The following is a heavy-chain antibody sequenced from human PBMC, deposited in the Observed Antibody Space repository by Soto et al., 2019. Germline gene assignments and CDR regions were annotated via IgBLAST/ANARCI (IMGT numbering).Heavy chain of an antibody. Sequence: SEILSLTCAVSGGSISSGGYSWSWIRQPPGKGLEWIGYIYHSGSTYYNPSLKSRVTISVDRSKNQFSLKLSSVTAADTAVYYCARVPGPWGQGTTVTVSS. CDR1: GGSISSGGYS. CDR2: IYHSGST. CDR3: ARVPGP. J-gene: IGHJ6*02. V-gene: IGHV4-30-2*01.